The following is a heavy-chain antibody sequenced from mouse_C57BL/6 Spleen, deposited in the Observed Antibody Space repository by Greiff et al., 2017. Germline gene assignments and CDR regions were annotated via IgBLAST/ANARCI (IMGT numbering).Heavy chain of an antibody. V-gene: IGHV1-61*01. CDR3: ARRGAQAYPSYAMDY. J-gene: IGHJ4*01. CDR2: IYPSDSET. CDR1: GYTFTSYW. Sequence: QVQLQQPGAELVRPGSSVKLSCKASGYTFTSYWMDWVKQRPGQGLEWIGNIYPSDSETHYNQKFKDKATFTVDKSSSTAYMQLSSLTSEDSAVYYCARRGAQAYPSYAMDYWGQGTSVTVSS. D-gene: IGHD3-2*02.